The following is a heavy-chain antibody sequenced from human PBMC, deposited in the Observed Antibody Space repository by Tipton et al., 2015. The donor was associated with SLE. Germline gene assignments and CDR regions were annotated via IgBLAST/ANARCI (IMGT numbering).Heavy chain of an antibody. CDR3: ARGGLHKWELRDDY. D-gene: IGHD1-26*01. J-gene: IGHJ4*02. V-gene: IGHV3-7*03. CDR1: GFTFSSYW. CDR2: IKQDGSEI. Sequence: SLRLSCAASGFTFSSYWMSWVRQAPGKGLEWVANIKQDGSEINSVDSVKGRFTISRDNAKNTLYLQMNNVRAEDTAVYYCARGGLHKWELRDDYWGQGTLVIVSS.